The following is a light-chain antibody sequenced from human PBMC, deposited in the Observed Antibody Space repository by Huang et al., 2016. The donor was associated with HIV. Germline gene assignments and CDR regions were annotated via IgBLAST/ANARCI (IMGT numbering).Light chain of an antibody. J-gene: IGKJ4*01. CDR3: QQSYTTPVT. V-gene: IGKV1-39*01. CDR2: AAS. CDR1: QTIKYY. Sequence: IQMTQSPSSLSASVGDRVTITCRASQTIKYYLNWYQQKPGKAPDLLIYAASSLHSGFPSMFSGSGSGTDFTLTISSLQPEDFATYYCQQSYTTPVTFGGGTKVEI.